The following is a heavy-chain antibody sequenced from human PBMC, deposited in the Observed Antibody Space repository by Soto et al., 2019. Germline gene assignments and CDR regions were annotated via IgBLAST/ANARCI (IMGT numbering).Heavy chain of an antibody. CDR2: IPQDGVDG. CDR3: ARDHLILPAHDFFYGSDV. D-gene: IGHD2-21*02. CDR1: GFTFSMYS. J-gene: IGHJ6*02. Sequence: GGSLRLSCEVSGFTFSMYSMIWVRQSPGKGLEWVAKIPQDGVDGHYADSVKGRFTISRDNGKNSLYLQLNNLRAEDTAVYYCARDHLILPAHDFFYGSDVWGRGATVTVSS. V-gene: IGHV3-7*03.